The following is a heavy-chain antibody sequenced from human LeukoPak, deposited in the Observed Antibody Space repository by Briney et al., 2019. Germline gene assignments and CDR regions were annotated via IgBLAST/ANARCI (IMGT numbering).Heavy chain of an antibody. CDR3: SRAGRIVGANFLFFY. D-gene: IGHD1-26*01. CDR2: INPNSGGT. V-gene: IGHV1-2*02. CDR1: GYTFTVYY. Sequence: ASVTVSCKASGYTFTVYYMHWVRQARGQGVEWMGWINPNSGGTNYAQKFQGSVTMTRDTSISTAYIELSRLRSDDAAVYYCSRAGRIVGANFLFFYWGQGTLGTVSS. J-gene: IGHJ4*02.